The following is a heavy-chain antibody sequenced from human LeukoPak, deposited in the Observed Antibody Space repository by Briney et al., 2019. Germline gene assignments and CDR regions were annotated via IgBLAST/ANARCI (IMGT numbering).Heavy chain of an antibody. D-gene: IGHD3-22*01. CDR2: IYYSGST. Sequence: SETLSLTCTVSGGSTSSGGYYWSWIRQHPGKGLEWIGYIYYSGSTYYNPSLKSRVTISVDTSKNQFSLKLSSVTAADTAVYYCARDREVVYYYYGMDVWGQGTTVTVSS. CDR1: GGSTSSGGYY. CDR3: ARDREVVYYYYGMDV. V-gene: IGHV4-31*03. J-gene: IGHJ6*02.